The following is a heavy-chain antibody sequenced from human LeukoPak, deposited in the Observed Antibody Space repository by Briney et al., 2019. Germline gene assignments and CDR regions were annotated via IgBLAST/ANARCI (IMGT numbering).Heavy chain of an antibody. CDR3: ARDKDSGSYFIRDHYIQYMDV. V-gene: IGHV4-61*02. Sequence: PSETLSLTCTVSGGSINSGSYYWRWIRQPAGKGLEWIVRVLTSGTTNYDPSLKSRVSISVDTSKNQFSLNLSSVTAADTAVYYCARDKDSGSYFIRDHYIQYMDVWGKGTTVSISS. D-gene: IGHD3-10*01. J-gene: IGHJ6*03. CDR2: VLTSGTT. CDR1: GGSINSGSYY.